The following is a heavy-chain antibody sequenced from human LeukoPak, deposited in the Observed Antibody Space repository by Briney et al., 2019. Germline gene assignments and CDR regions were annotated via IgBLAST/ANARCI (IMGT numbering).Heavy chain of an antibody. CDR2: IYYSGST. CDR3: ARVQYQPSNYYYYMDV. J-gene: IGHJ6*03. D-gene: IGHD2-2*01. V-gene: IGHV4-59*01. CDR1: GGSISSYY. Sequence: SETLSLTCSVSGGSISSYYWSWIRQPPGKGLEWIGYIYYSGSTNYNPSLKSRVTISVDTSKNQFSLKLSSVTAADTAVYYCARVQYQPSNYYYYMDVWGKGTTVTVSS.